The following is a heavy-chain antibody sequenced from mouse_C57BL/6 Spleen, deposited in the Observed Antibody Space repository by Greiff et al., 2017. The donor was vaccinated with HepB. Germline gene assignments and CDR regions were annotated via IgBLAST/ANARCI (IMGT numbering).Heavy chain of an antibody. J-gene: IGHJ4*01. CDR2: ISSGSSTI. CDR1: GFTFSDYG. CDR3: ASDSNYDAMDY. D-gene: IGHD2-5*01. Sequence: EVKLVESGGGLVKPGGSLKLSCAASGFTFSDYGMHWVRQAPEKGLEWVAYISSGSSTIYYADTVKGRFTISRDNAKNTLFLQMTSLRSEETAMYYCASDSNYDAMDYWGQGTSVTVSS. V-gene: IGHV5-17*01.